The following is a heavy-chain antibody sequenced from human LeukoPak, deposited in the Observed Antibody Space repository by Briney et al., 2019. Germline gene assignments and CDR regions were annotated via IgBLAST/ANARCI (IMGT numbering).Heavy chain of an antibody. CDR1: GGSFSGYY. D-gene: IGHD6-13*01. CDR2: INHSGST. J-gene: IGHJ4*02. Sequence: SETLSLTCAVYGGSFSGYYWSWIRQPPGKGLEWIGGINHSGSTNYNPSLKSRVTISVDTSKNQFSLKLSSVTAADTAVYYCARGLGIAAAGTYKTFDYWGQGTLVTVSS. CDR3: ARGLGIAAAGTYKTFDY. V-gene: IGHV4-34*01.